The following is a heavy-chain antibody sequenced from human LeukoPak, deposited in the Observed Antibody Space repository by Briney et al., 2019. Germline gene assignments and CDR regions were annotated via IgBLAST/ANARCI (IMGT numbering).Heavy chain of an antibody. Sequence: GGSLRLSCAASGSTFSSYAMHWVRQAPGKGLEWVAVISYDGSNKYYADSVKGRFTISRDNSKNTLYLQMNSLRAEDTAVYYCARDHYYGSGSYEIDYWGQGTLVTVSS. CDR2: ISYDGSNK. J-gene: IGHJ4*02. CDR1: GSTFSSYA. CDR3: ARDHYYGSGSYEIDY. V-gene: IGHV3-30-3*01. D-gene: IGHD3-10*01.